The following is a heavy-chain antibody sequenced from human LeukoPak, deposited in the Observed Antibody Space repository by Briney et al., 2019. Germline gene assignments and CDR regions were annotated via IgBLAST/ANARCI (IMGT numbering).Heavy chain of an antibody. Sequence: GGSLRLSCAASGFTFSSNAMSWVRQAPGKGLEWVSAVSGSGSSTFYTDSVKGRFTISRDNSENTLFLQMSSLRAEDTAVYYCAKLTIAPEGYEYFPHWGQGTLVTVSS. V-gene: IGHV3-23*01. CDR1: GFTFSSNA. D-gene: IGHD6-13*01. CDR3: AKLTIAPEGYEYFPH. J-gene: IGHJ1*01. CDR2: VSGSGSST.